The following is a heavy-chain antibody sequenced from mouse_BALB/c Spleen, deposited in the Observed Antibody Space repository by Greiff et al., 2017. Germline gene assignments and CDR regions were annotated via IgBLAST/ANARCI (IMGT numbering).Heavy chain of an antibody. CDR1: GYSITSGYY. D-gene: IGHD4-1*02. V-gene: IGHV3-6*02. CDR2: ISYDGSN. Sequence: DVQLQESGPGLVKPSQSLSLTCSVTGYSITSGYYWNWIRQFPGNKLEWMGYISYDGSNNYNPSLKNRISITRDTSKNQFFLKLNSVTTEDTATYYCARVLNSYYFDYWGQGTTLTVSS. J-gene: IGHJ2*01. CDR3: ARVLNSYYFDY.